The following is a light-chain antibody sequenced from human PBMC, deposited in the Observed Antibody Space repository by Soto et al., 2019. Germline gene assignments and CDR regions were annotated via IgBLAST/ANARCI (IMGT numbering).Light chain of an antibody. V-gene: IGKV3-11*01. CDR2: DTS. Sequence: EIVLTQSPATLSLSPGERATLSCRASQSVNCYLPWYQQKPGQAHRLILDDTSNRATGIPARFSGSGSGTDFTLTISSLEPEDFAVYYCQQRSDWPSLTFGGGTKVEIQ. CDR1: QSVNCY. CDR3: QQRSDWPSLT. J-gene: IGKJ4*01.